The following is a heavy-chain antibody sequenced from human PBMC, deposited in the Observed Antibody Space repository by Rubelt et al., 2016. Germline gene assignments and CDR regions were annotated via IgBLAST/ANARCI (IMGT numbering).Heavy chain of an antibody. J-gene: IGHJ4*02. CDR3: ARGAGGGNSAGY. Sequence: QVQLQQWGAGLLKPSETLSLTCAVYGGSFSGYYWSWIRQPPGKGLEWIGEITHTGSTNYNPTLKSRVTLSVDTSKNQFFRRLNTVTAADTAVYYGARGAGGGNSAGYWGQGTLGTVSS. CDR2: ITHTGST. CDR1: GGSFSGYY. V-gene: IGHV4-34*01. D-gene: IGHD4-23*01.